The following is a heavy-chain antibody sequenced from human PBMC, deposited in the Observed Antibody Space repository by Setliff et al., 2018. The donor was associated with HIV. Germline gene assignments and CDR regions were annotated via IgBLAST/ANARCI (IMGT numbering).Heavy chain of an antibody. CDR2: IKPDGSEQ. CDR1: GLIFSNYW. CDR3: ARHWGNSFDI. D-gene: IGHD7-27*01. Sequence: GGSLRLSCAASGLIFSNYWMTWVRQAPGKGLEWVASIKPDGSEQYYVDSVKGRFTISRDNAKNSLYLEMNNLRGEDTAVYYCARHWGNSFDIWGQGTLVTVSS. V-gene: IGHV3-7*01. J-gene: IGHJ3*02.